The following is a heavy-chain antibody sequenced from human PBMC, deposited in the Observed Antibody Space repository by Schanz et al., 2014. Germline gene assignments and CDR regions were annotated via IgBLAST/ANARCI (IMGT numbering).Heavy chain of an antibody. D-gene: IGHD1-26*01. V-gene: IGHV1-69*04. CDR1: GGIFYNHA. CDR3: ARDRDQWDGNYLDY. CDR2: IIPITGIT. Sequence: QVQLVQSGAAVKKPGSSVRVSCKDSGGIFYNHAVSWVRQAPGQGLEWMGRIIPITGITNYAQKFQGRVTMTTDTSTSTVYMELRSLTSDDSAVYYCARDRDQWDGNYLDYWGQGTLVTVSS. J-gene: IGHJ4*02.